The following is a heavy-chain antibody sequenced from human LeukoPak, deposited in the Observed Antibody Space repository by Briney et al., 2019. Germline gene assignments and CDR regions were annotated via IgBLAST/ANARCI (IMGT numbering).Heavy chain of an antibody. V-gene: IGHV3-23*01. CDR1: GFTFSDYA. CDR3: AKDRYSSGYFD. Sequence: GGSLRLSCAASGFTFSDYAMNWVRQAPGKGLEWVSAISGTGGTTYYADSVTGRFTISRDNSKNTLYLQMNSLRAEDTAVFYCAKDRYSSGYFDWGQGTLVTVSS. J-gene: IGHJ4*02. CDR2: ISGTGGTT. D-gene: IGHD3-22*01.